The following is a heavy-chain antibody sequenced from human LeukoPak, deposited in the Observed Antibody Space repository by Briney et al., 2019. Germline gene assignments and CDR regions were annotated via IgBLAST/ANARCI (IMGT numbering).Heavy chain of an antibody. D-gene: IGHD3-22*01. CDR3: AKDKSEGYSYGTHDSSGYSSY. J-gene: IGHJ4*02. V-gene: IGHV3-43*02. CDR2: ISGGGGST. CDR1: GFTFDDYA. Sequence: GGSLRLSCAASGFTFDDYAMHWVRQAPGKGLEWVSLISGGGGSTYYADSVKGRFTISRDNSKNSLYLQMNSLRTEDTALYYCAKDKSEGYSYGTHDSSGYSSYWGQGTLVTVSS.